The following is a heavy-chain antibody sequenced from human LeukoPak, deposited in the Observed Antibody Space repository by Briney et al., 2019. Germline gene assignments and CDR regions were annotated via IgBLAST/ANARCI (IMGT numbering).Heavy chain of an antibody. CDR3: AKYDPGSGWPFDY. CDR2: ISGSGST. V-gene: IGHV3-23*01. J-gene: IGHJ4*02. CDR1: GFTFSSYA. Sequence: PGGSLRLSCAASGFTFSSYAMSWVRQAPGKGLEWVSAISGSGSTYYADSVKGRFTISRDNSKNTLYLQMNSLRAEDTAVYYCAKYDPGSGWPFDYWGQGTLVTVSS. D-gene: IGHD6-19*01.